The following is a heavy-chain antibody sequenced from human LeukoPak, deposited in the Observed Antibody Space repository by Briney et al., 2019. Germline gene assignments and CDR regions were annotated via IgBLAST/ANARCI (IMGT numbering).Heavy chain of an antibody. D-gene: IGHD5-18*01. V-gene: IGHV4-34*01. J-gene: IGHJ6*03. CDR3: ARGSYNSYGYMARYYYYYYMDV. CDR1: GGSFSGYY. Sequence: PSETLSLTCAVYGGSFSGYYWSWIRQPPGKGLEWIGEINHSGSTNYNPSLKSRVTISVDTSKNQFSLKLSSVTAADTAVYCCARGSYNSYGYMARYYYYYYMDVWGKGTTVTVSS. CDR2: INHSGST.